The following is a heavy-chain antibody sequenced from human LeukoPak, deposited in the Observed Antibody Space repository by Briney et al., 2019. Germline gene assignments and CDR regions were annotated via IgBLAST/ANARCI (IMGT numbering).Heavy chain of an antibody. V-gene: IGHV4-39*01. CDR3: ARLDSSGYYQFDY. CDR1: GASISSRSYY. CDR2: IYYSGST. D-gene: IGHD3-22*01. Sequence: PSETLSLTCTVSGASISSRSYYWGWIRQPPGKGLEWIGSIYYSGSTYYTPSLKSRVTISVDTSKNQFSLKLNSVAAADTVVYYCARLDSSGYYQFDYWGQGTLVTVSS. J-gene: IGHJ4*02.